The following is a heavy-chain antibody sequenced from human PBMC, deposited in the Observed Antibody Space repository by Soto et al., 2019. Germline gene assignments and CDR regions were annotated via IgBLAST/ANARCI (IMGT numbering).Heavy chain of an antibody. Sequence: QVQLVQSGAEVKKPGASVKVSCKASGYTFTSYDINWVRQATGQGPEWMGWMNTNSGDTHYAQTFQGRVTMTRNTSISTAYMELSSLRSEDTAMYYCARWYGGNAGDYWGQGTLVTVSS. J-gene: IGHJ4*02. D-gene: IGHD2-15*01. CDR2: MNTNSGDT. V-gene: IGHV1-8*01. CDR1: GYTFTSYD. CDR3: ARWYGGNAGDY.